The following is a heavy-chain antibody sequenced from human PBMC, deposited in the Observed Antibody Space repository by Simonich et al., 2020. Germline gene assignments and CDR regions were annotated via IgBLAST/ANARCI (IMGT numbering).Heavy chain of an antibody. D-gene: IGHD1-26*01. CDR2: MNPNSGNT. Sequence: QVQLVQSGAEVKKPGASVKVSCKASGYTFTSYDFNWVRQATGQGLEGMGWMNPNSGNTGYAQKFQGRVTITRNTSISTAYMELSSLRSEDTAVYYCARTYSGSYYYFDYWGQGTLVTVSS. J-gene: IGHJ4*02. CDR1: GYTFTSYD. V-gene: IGHV1-8*03. CDR3: ARTYSGSYYYFDY.